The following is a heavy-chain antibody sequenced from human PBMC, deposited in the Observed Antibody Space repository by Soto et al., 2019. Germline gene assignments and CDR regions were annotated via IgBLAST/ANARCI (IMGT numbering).Heavy chain of an antibody. J-gene: IGHJ6*02. CDR2: INPNSGGA. Sequence: ASVKVSCKASGYTFTGYYMHWVRQAPGQGLEWMGWINPNSGGANYAQKFQGWVTMTRDTSISTAYMELSRLRSDDTAVYYCARFFIEGEGAAAGKYYYYSGMDVWGQGTTVTVSS. CDR3: ARFFIEGEGAAAGKYYYYSGMDV. D-gene: IGHD6-13*01. V-gene: IGHV1-2*04. CDR1: GYTFTGYY.